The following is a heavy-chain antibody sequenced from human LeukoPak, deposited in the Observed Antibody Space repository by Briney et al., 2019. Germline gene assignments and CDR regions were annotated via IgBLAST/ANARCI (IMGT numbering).Heavy chain of an antibody. CDR3: AREGGDYYYYYYMDV. CDR1: GFTFSSYA. J-gene: IGHJ6*03. V-gene: IGHV3-30*04. D-gene: IGHD4-17*01. Sequence: GGSLRLSCAASGFTFSSYAMHWVRQAPGKGLEWVAVIPYDGSNKYYADSVKGRFTISRDNSKNTLYLQMNSLRAEDTAVYYCAREGGDYYYYYYMDVWGKGTTVTVSS. CDR2: IPYDGSNK.